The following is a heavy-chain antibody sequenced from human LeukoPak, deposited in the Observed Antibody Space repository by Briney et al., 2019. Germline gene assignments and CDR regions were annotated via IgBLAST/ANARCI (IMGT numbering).Heavy chain of an antibody. CDR1: GGSFSGYY. J-gene: IGHJ4*02. D-gene: IGHD3-22*01. CDR2: VNHSGST. V-gene: IGHV4-34*01. Sequence: SETLSLTCAVYGGSFSGYYWRWIRQPPGKGLEWIRDVNHSGSTNYNPSLKSRVTISVDASKHQFFLKLSSVTAADTAVYYCARVPTYYYDSSGHHGPIDFWGQGTLVTVSS. CDR3: ARVPTYYYDSSGHHGPIDF.